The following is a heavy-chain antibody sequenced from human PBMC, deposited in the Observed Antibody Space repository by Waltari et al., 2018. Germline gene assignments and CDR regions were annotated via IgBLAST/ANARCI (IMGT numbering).Heavy chain of an antibody. J-gene: IGHJ4*02. V-gene: IGHV4-38-2*02. Sequence: QVQLQESGPGLVKPSETLSLTCAVPGYSISSGYYWGWIRQPPGKGLEWIGSIYHSGSTYYNPSLKSRVTISVDTSKNQFSLKLSSVTAADTAVYYCARDKNFWSGYYDYWGQGTLVTVSS. CDR2: IYHSGST. CDR1: GYSISSGYY. D-gene: IGHD3-3*01. CDR3: ARDKNFWSGYYDY.